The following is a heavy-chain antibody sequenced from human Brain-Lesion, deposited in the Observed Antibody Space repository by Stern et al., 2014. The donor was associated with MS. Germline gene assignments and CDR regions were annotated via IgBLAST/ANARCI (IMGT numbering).Heavy chain of an antibody. CDR3: ARGRVVPGFQYYATDV. CDR2: IFNSGST. Sequence: QLQLQESGPGLVKPSQTLSLSCTVSGGSISSGGYYWSWIRQPAGKGLEWIGRIFNSGSTSYNPSLKSRVTISIATSKNKFSLRLNSMTAADTAVYYCARGRVVPGFQYYATDVWGQGTTVIVSS. V-gene: IGHV4-61*02. J-gene: IGHJ6*02. D-gene: IGHD2-2*01. CDR1: GGSISSGGYY.